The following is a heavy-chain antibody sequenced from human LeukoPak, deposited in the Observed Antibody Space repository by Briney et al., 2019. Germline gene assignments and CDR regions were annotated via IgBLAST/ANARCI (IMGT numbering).Heavy chain of an antibody. CDR3: AKDRDSYRLVYYFDY. Sequence: GGSLRLSCAASGFTFSSYAMHWVRQAPGKGLEWVAVISYDGSNKYYADSVKGRFTISRDNSKNTLYLQMNSLRAEDTAVYYCAKDRDSYRLVYYFDYWGQGTLVTVSS. J-gene: IGHJ4*02. CDR2: ISYDGSNK. V-gene: IGHV3-30*04. CDR1: GFTFSSYA. D-gene: IGHD2-21*02.